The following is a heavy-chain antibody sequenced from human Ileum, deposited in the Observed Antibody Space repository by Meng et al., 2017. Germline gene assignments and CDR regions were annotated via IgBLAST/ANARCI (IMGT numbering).Heavy chain of an antibody. V-gene: IGHV1-3*04. CDR3: ARERQTSGEDY. D-gene: IGHD2-15*01. Sequence: VPSVQSGAEVKKPGAPVKVSCKASGYTFTNYAIQWVRQAPGQRLEWVGWINTENGETTYSQNFQDRVTLNRDTSAGTVYMYLNSLISEDTAIYYCARERQTSGEDYWGQGTLVTVSS. CDR1: GYTFTNYA. CDR2: INTENGET. J-gene: IGHJ4*02.